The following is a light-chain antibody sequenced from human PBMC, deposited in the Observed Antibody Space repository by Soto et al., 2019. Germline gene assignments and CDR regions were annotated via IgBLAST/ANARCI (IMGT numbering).Light chain of an antibody. J-gene: IGKJ1*01. CDR2: GAS. CDR1: QSVSSN. Sequence: EIGMTQSPPTLSVSPEERATLSCRVCQSVSSNLAWYQQKPGQAPRLLIHGASTRATGIPARFSGSGSGTEFTLTIRSLQSEDFAVYYCQQYNNWAAETFGQGTKVDIK. CDR3: QQYNNWAAET. V-gene: IGKV3-15*01.